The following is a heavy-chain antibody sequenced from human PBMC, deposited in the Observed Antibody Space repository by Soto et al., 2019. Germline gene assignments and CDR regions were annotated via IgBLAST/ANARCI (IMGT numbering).Heavy chain of an antibody. J-gene: IGHJ4*02. V-gene: IGHV1-69*01. CDR3: ARDSGLIWQQVVLRGYFDY. D-gene: IGHD6-13*01. CDR2: IIPIFGTA. CDR1: GGTFNGYA. Sequence: QVQLVQSGAEVKKPGSSVKVSCKASGGTFNGYAISWVRQAPGQGREWMGGIIPIFGTANYAQKFQGRVTITEDESTSTAYMELSSLRSEDTRVYYCARDSGLIWQQVVLRGYFDYWGQGTLVTVSS.